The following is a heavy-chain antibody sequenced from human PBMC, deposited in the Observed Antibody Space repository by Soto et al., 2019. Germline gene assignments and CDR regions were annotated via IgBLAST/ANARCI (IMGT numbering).Heavy chain of an antibody. CDR2: IYYSGST. Sequence: PSETLSLTCIVSGGSISNYYWSWIRQPPGKGLEWIGYIYYSGSTNYNPSLQSRVTISVDTSKNQFSLKLSSVTAADTAVYYCALAAAGTGLFDYWGQGTLVTVSS. CDR1: GGSISNYY. D-gene: IGHD6-13*01. CDR3: ALAAAGTGLFDY. J-gene: IGHJ4*02. V-gene: IGHV4-59*01.